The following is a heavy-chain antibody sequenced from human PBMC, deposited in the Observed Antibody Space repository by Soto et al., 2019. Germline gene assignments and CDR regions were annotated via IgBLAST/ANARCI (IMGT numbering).Heavy chain of an antibody. CDR1: GGSINNYY. V-gene: IGHV4-59*08. CDR2: IYYGGTS. Sequence: SETLSLTCTVSGGSINNYYWSWIRQSPGDGLEWIGSIYYGGTSTYNPSLKSRVTISVDTSNNQFSLKLTSVTATDTAAYYCARHQNGGIAAAGPDYGMDVWGQGTTVTVSS. D-gene: IGHD6-13*01. CDR3: ARHQNGGIAAAGPDYGMDV. J-gene: IGHJ6*02.